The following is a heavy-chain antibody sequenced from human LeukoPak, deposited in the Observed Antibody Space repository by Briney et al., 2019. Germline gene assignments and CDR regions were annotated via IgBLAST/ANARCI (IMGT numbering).Heavy chain of an antibody. D-gene: IGHD2-15*01. V-gene: IGHV4-59*01. J-gene: IGHJ4*02. CDR3: ARSPKYSRPDYFDY. CDR2: IYYSGST. CDR1: GGSISSYY. Sequence: ETLSLTCTVSGGSISSYYWSWIRQPPGKGLEWIGYIYYSGSTNYNPSLKSRVTISVDTSKNQFSLKLSSVTAADTAVYYCARSPKYSRPDYFDYWGQGTLVTVSS.